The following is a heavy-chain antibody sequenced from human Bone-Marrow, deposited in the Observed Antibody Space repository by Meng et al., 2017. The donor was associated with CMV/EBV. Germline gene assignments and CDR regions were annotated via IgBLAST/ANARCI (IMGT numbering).Heavy chain of an antibody. CDR3: AKPGRHCSSSSCWLDY. CDR1: GFTFSSYW. Sequence: GGSLRLSCAASGFTFSSYWMHWVRLAPGKGLVWVSRISSDGSSTSYADSVKGRFTISRDNSKSTLYLLMNSLRPEDTAVYYCAKPGRHCSSSSCWLDYWGQGTLVTVSS. CDR2: ISSDGSST. J-gene: IGHJ4*02. D-gene: IGHD2-2*01. V-gene: IGHV3-74*01.